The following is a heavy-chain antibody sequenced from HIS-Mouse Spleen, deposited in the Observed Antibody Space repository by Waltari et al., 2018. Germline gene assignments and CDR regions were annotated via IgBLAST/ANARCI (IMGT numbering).Heavy chain of an antibody. CDR3: ARIGSHRRGYSYGYWFDP. J-gene: IGHJ5*02. CDR1: GYTFTSYA. CDR2: MNPNSGNT. Sequence: QVQLVQSGAEVKKPGASVQVSCKASGYTFTSYAINWVPPATGQGREWMGWMNPNSGNTGYAQKFQGRVTMTRNTSISTAYMELGSLRSEDTAVYYCARIGSHRRGYSYGYWFDPWGQGTLVTVSS. D-gene: IGHD5-18*01. V-gene: IGHV1-8*01.